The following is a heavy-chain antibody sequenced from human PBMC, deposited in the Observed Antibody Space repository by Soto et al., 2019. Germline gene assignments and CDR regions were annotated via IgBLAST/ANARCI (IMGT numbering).Heavy chain of an antibody. J-gene: IGHJ5*02. CDR1: GGSFSGYS. Sequence: QVQLQQWGAGLLKPSETLSLTCAVYGGSFSGYSWSWIRQPPGKGLEWIGEINHSGSTSYNPSLKSRVTISIDTSKNQFALHLSSVTAADTAVYYCARGNWFDPVGQGTLVTVSS. V-gene: IGHV4-34*01. CDR2: INHSGST. CDR3: ARGNWFDP.